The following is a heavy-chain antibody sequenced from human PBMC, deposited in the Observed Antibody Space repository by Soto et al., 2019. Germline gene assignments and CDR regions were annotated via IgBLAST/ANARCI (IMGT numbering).Heavy chain of an antibody. V-gene: IGHV4-31*03. CDR3: ARGLNYGDRTHYYYYYGMDV. CDR1: GGSISSGGYY. J-gene: IGHJ6*02. D-gene: IGHD4-17*01. CDR2: IYYSGST. Sequence: QVQLQESGPGLVKPSQTLSLTCTVSGGSISSGGYYWSWIRQHPGKGLEWIGYIYYSGSTYYNPSLKSRVTISVETSKNQFSLKLSSVTAADTAVYYCARGLNYGDRTHYYYYYGMDVWGQGTTVTVSS.